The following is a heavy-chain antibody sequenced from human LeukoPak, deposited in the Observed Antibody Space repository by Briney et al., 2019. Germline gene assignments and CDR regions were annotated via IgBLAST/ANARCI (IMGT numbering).Heavy chain of an antibody. V-gene: IGHV1-2*02. D-gene: IGHD3-3*01. CDR2: INPNSGGT. Sequence: ASVKVSCKASGYTFTGYYMHWVRQAPGQGLEWMGWINPNSGGTNYAQKFQGRVTMTRDTSISTVYMELSRLRSDDTAVYYCARSPGDFWSGYYMANYFDYWGPGSLVTVSS. J-gene: IGHJ4*02. CDR3: ARSPGDFWSGYYMANYFDY. CDR1: GYTFTGYY.